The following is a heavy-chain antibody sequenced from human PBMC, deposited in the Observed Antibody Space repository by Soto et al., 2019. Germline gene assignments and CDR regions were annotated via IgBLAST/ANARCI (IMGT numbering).Heavy chain of an antibody. J-gene: IGHJ4*02. D-gene: IGHD3-22*01. CDR1: GFTFSSYA. CDR3: ARGVYDSSQRGHAALDY. V-gene: IGHV3-30-3*01. Sequence: PGGSLRLSCAASGFTFSSYAMHWVRQAPGKGLEWVAVISYDGSNKYYADSVKGRFTISRDNSKNTLYLQMNSLRAEDTAVYYCARGVYDSSQRGHAALDYWGQGTLVTVSS. CDR2: ISYDGSNK.